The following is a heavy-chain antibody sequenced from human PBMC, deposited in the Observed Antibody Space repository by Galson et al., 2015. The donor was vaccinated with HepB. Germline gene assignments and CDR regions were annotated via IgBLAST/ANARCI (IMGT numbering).Heavy chain of an antibody. CDR3: AKGLRLRGEGYYYGMDG. CDR2: ISGSGGST. D-gene: IGHD3-16*01. CDR1: GFTFSSYA. V-gene: IGHV3-23*01. J-gene: IGHJ6*02. Sequence: SLRLSCAASGFTFSSYAMSWVRQAPGKGLEWVSAISGSGGSTYYADSVKGRFTISRDNSKNTLYLQMNSLRAEDTAVYYCAKGLRLRGEGYYYGMDGWGQGTTVTVSS.